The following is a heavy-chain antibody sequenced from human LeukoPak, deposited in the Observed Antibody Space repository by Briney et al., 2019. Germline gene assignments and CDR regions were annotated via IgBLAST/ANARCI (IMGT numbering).Heavy chain of an antibody. CDR2: IRGSSSAI. D-gene: IGHD2-15*01. CDR1: GFTFSTYS. CDR3: ARTYCRGGNCYYDY. V-gene: IGHV3-48*02. Sequence: GSLRLSCAASGFTFSTYSMNWVRQAPGKGLEWVSYIRGSSSAIYYADSVKGRFSISRDNANNSLYLQMSSLRDEDTAVYYCARTYCRGGNCYYDYWGQGTLVTVSS. J-gene: IGHJ4*02.